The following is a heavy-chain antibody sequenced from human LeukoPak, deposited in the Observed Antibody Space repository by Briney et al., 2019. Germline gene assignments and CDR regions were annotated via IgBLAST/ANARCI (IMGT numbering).Heavy chain of an antibody. Sequence: SETLSLTCTVSGGSISRIIYYWGWIRQPPGKGLEWIGSIYYTGSTYYTPSLRSRVTISVDTSKNQFSLKLSAVTAADTAVYYCARVVRDGSGDHYYFDYWGEGLPVTVSS. CDR2: IYYTGST. D-gene: IGHD3-22*01. CDR3: ARVVRDGSGDHYYFDY. J-gene: IGHJ4*02. CDR1: GGSISRIIYY. V-gene: IGHV4-39*01.